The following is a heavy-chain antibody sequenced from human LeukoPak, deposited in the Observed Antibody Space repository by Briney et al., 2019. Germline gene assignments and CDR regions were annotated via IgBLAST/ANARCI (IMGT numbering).Heavy chain of an antibody. CDR2: IRYDGSNK. CDR1: GFTFSRYG. V-gene: IGHV3-30*02. Sequence: PGGSLRLSCAASGFTFSRYGMHWVRQAPGKGLEWVAFIRYDGSNKYYADSVKGRFTISRDNSKNTLYLQMNNLRAEDTAVYYCAKAAGVKTFGEIIVSTHRPNIDYWGQGTLVTVSS. D-gene: IGHD3-16*02. CDR3: AKAAGVKTFGEIIVSTHRPNIDY. J-gene: IGHJ4*02.